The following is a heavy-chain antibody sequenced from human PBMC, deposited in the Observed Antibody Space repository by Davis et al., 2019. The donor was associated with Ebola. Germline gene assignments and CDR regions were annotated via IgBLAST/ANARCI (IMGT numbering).Heavy chain of an antibody. CDR1: GGSISSYY. D-gene: IGHD3-9*01. J-gene: IGHJ4*02. V-gene: IGHV4-39*07. CDR2: IYYSGST. CDR3: ASVSFDWSIYYFDY. Sequence: PSETLSLTCTVSGGSISSYYWSWIRQPPGKGLEWIGSIYYSGSTYYNPSLKSRVTISVDTSKNQFSLKLSSVTAADTAVYYCASVSFDWSIYYFDYWGQGTLVTVSS.